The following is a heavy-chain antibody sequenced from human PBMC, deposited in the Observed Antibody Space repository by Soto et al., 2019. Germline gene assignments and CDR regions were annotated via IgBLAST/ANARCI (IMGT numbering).Heavy chain of an antibody. Sequence: QLQLQESGSGLVKPSQTLSLTCAVSGGSISSGGYSWSWIRQPQGKGLGWSGYIYHSGSTYYNPSLKSRVTISVDRSKNQFTLRVRAVAAADTAVYYCARVPSLWGRGTLVTVSS. CDR2: IYHSGST. CDR1: GGSISSGGYS. V-gene: IGHV4-30-2*01. J-gene: IGHJ2*01. CDR3: ARVPSL.